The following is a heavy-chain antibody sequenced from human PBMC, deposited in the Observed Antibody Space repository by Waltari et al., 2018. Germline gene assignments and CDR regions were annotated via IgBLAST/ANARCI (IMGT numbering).Heavy chain of an antibody. J-gene: IGHJ3*02. CDR2: ITHSGSS. CDR1: GASVRSRIHY. V-gene: IGHV4-39*07. CDR3: ARAVGVQGVYDAFDI. Sequence: QLQLQESGPGLVKPSETLSLTCTVSGASVRSRIHYWGWLRQSPGKGLEWIGSITHSGSSYYNPSLRSRVTLLVDTSKNQFSLKRSSVTAADTAVYYCARAVGVQGVYDAFDIWGQGTMVTVSS. D-gene: IGHD3-10*01.